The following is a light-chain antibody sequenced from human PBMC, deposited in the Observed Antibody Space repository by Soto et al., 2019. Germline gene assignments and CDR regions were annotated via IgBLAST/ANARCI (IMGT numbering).Light chain of an antibody. CDR2: DVS. CDR1: SSDVGGYNY. CDR3: SSYTSGSTVV. Sequence: QSALTQPASVSGSPGQSITVSCTGTSSDVGGYNYVSWYQQRPGKAPKLMIYDVSNRPSGVSNRFSGSKSGNTASLTISGLQAEDEADYYCSSYTSGSTVVFGGGTKLTVL. J-gene: IGLJ2*01. V-gene: IGLV2-14*01.